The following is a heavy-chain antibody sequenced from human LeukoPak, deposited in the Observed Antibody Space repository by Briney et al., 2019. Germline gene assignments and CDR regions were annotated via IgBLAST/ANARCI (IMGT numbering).Heavy chain of an antibody. V-gene: IGHV3-23*01. J-gene: IGHJ4*02. D-gene: IGHD6-19*01. Sequence: PGGSLRLSCAASGFTFSSYAMSWVRQAPGKGLERVSAISGSGGSTYYADSVKGRFTISRDNSKNTLYLQMNSLRAEDTAVYYCAKGVSGWPNYFDYWGQGTLVTVSS. CDR3: AKGVSGWPNYFDY. CDR1: GFTFSSYA. CDR2: ISGSGGST.